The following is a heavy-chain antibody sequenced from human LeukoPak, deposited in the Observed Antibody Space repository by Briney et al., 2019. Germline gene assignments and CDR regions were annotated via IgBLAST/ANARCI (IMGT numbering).Heavy chain of an antibody. CDR3: ARGGYYYDSSGYKLEVDY. CDR1: GGSISSGSYY. Sequence: SKTLSLTCTVSGGSISSGSYYWSWIRQPAGEGLEWIGRIHTSGSTNYNPSLKSRVTMSVDTSKNQFSLKLSSVTAADTAVYYCARGGYYYDSSGYKLEVDYWGQGTLVTVSS. J-gene: IGHJ4*02. D-gene: IGHD3-22*01. V-gene: IGHV4-61*02. CDR2: IHTSGST.